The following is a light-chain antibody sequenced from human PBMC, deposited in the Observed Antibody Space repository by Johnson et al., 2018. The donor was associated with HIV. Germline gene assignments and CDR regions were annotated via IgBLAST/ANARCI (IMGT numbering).Light chain of an antibody. CDR2: ENN. CDR3: GTWDSSLRVGF. J-gene: IGLJ1*01. Sequence: QPVLTQPPSVSAAPGQKVTISCSGSSSNIGNNYVSWYQQLPGTAPKLLIYENNKRPSWIPDRFSGSKSGPSATLGITGLQTGYEADYYCGTWDSSLRVGFFGTGTKVTVL. CDR1: SSNIGNNY. V-gene: IGLV1-51*02.